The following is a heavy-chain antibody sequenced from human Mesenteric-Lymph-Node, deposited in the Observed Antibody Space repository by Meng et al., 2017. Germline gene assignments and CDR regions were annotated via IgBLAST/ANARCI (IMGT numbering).Heavy chain of an antibody. CDR2: INAGNGNT. CDR3: ARCIAVAGNWFDP. Sequence: QVHLVQSGAEGKKPGAAVKGCCKASGDTFTTYAIHWVRQAPGQRLEWMGWINAGNGNTRYSQKFQGRVSITRDTSASTAYMELSSLRSEDTAVYYCARCIAVAGNWFDPWGQGTLVTVSS. V-gene: IGHV1-3*01. J-gene: IGHJ5*02. D-gene: IGHD6-19*01. CDR1: GDTFTTYA.